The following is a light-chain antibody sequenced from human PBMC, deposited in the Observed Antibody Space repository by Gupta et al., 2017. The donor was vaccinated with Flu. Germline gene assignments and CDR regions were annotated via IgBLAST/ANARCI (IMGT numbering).Light chain of an antibody. CDR2: DVT. V-gene: IGLV2-14*01. CDR1: SSDVGRSDS. Sequence: QSALTQPASVSASPGQSITISCTGTSSDVGRSDSVSWYQQYPGKAPKLIIYDVTTRPSGVSSRFSGYKSGNTASLTICGLEDEDESDYYCSSYTSTNTLYVFGTGTTVTVL. J-gene: IGLJ1*01. CDR3: SSYTSTNTLYV.